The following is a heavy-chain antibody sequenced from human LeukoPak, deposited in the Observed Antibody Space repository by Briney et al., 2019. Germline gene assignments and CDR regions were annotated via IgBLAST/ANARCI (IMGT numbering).Heavy chain of an antibody. CDR2: IRYDGSNK. V-gene: IGHV3-30*02. CDR1: GFTFSSSG. Sequence: GGSLRLSCAASGFTFSSSGMHWVRQAPGKGLEWVAFIRYDGSNKYYADSVKGRFTISRDNSKNTLYLQMNSLRAEDTAVYYCAKLGYCSSTSCYPYDYWGQGTLVTVSS. CDR3: AKLGYCSSTSCYPYDY. J-gene: IGHJ4*02. D-gene: IGHD2-2*01.